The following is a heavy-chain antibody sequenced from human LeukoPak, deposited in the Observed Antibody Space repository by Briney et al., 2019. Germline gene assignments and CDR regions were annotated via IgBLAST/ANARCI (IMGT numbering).Heavy chain of an antibody. D-gene: IGHD3-16*02. J-gene: IGHJ4*02. CDR1: GFTVSINY. Sequence: GGPLRLSCAASGFTVSINYMTWVRQAPGKGLEWVSTMYSGGSTYYADSVKGRFTISRDNSKNTLYLQMNNLRAEDTGVYYCARESSFYFDYWGQGTLVTVSS. CDR2: MYSGGST. V-gene: IGHV3-66*01. CDR3: ARESSFYFDY.